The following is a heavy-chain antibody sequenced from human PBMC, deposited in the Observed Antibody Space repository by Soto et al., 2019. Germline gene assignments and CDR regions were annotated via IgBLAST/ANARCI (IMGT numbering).Heavy chain of an antibody. D-gene: IGHD5-12*01. CDR3: LLGGWLQSRSERRPDY. J-gene: IGHJ4*02. Sequence: SETLSLTCTVSGGSISSSSYYWGWIRQPPGKGLEWIGSTYYSGSTYYNPSLKSRVTISVATSKNQFSLKLSSVTAADTAVHSCLLGGWLQSRSERRPDYWGQGTLVTVSS. CDR1: GGSISSSSYY. CDR2: TYYSGST. V-gene: IGHV4-39*01.